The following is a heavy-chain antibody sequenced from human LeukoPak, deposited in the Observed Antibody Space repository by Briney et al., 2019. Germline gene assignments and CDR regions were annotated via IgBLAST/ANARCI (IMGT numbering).Heavy chain of an antibody. CDR1: GYSISSGYY. V-gene: IGHV4-38-2*01. D-gene: IGHD4-17*01. J-gene: IGHJ3*02. Sequence: SETLSLTCAVSGYSISSGYYWGWIRQPPGKGLEWIGSIYYSGSTYYNPSLKSRVTISVDTSKNQFSLKLSSVTATDTAVYYCARGDGDYRARIWGQGTMVTVSS. CDR2: IYYSGST. CDR3: ARGDGDYRARI.